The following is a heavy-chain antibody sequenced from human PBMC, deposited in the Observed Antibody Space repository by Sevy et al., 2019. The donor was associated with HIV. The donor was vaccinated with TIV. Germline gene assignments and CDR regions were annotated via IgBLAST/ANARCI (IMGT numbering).Heavy chain of an antibody. V-gene: IGHV3-15*01. D-gene: IGHD2-2*01. CDR1: GFTFSNAW. J-gene: IGHJ6*02. CDR3: TTDHRAIVVVPAVRRSYGMDV. Sequence: GGSLRLSCAASGFTFSNAWMSWVRQAPGKGLEWVGRIKSKTDGGTTDYAAPVKGRFTISRDDSKNTLYLQMNSLKTEDTAVYYCTTDHRAIVVVPAVRRSYGMDVWGQGTTVTVSS. CDR2: IKSKTDGGTT.